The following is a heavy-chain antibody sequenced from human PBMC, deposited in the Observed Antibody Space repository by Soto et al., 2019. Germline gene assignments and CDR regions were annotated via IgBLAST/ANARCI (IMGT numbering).Heavy chain of an antibody. J-gene: IGHJ4*02. V-gene: IGHV1-3*01. Sequence: ASVKVSCKASGYSFTSYTMHWVRQAPGQRLEWMGWINPGNGDTRNSQNFQGRVTFTRDTSASTAYMELSSLRSEDTAVYYCTRGPNSGSFDYWGQGTLVTVSS. CDR3: TRGPNSGSFDY. CDR2: INPGNGDT. D-gene: IGHD3-10*01. CDR1: GYSFTSYT.